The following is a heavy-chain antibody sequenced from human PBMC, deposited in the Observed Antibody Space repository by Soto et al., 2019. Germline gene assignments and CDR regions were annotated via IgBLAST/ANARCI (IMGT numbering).Heavy chain of an antibody. J-gene: IGHJ5*02. CDR3: ARVATP. CDR1: GGSISSGGYS. Sequence: LQLQESGSGLVKPSQTLSLTCAVSGGSISSGGYSWSWIRQPPGKGLEGIGYIYHSGSTYYNPCLQSRVARSVDRSKTQFSPKLSSVTAADTAAYYCARVATPWGQGTLVTVSS. V-gene: IGHV4-30-2*01. CDR2: IYHSGST.